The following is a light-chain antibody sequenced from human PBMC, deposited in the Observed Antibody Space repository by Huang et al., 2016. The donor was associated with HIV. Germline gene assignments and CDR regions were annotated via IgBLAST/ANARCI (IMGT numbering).Light chain of an antibody. J-gene: IGKJ4*01. Sequence: EIVLTQSPGTLSLSPGERATLSCRASQSVSSNYLAWYQQKPGKAHRLLIYGASSRATGIPDRFSGSGSGTDFTLTISRLEPEDFAVYYCQQYGSSPLTFGGGTKVEIK. V-gene: IGKV3-20*01. CDR2: GAS. CDR3: QQYGSSPLT. CDR1: QSVSSNY.